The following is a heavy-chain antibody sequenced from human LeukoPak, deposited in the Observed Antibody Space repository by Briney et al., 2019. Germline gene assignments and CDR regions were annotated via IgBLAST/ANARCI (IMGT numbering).Heavy chain of an antibody. Sequence: ASVNVSCKASGYTFTSYGISWVRQAPGQGLEWIGWISAYNGNTNYAQKLQGRVTMTTDTSTSTAYMALRSLRSDDTAVYYCVREDLWFGESPVDHWGQGTLVSVSS. V-gene: IGHV1-18*01. CDR3: VREDLWFGESPVDH. CDR2: ISAYNGNT. J-gene: IGHJ5*02. D-gene: IGHD3-10*01. CDR1: GYTFTSYG.